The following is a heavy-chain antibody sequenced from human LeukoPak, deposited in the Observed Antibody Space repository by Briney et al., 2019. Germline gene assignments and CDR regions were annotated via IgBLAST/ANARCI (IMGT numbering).Heavy chain of an antibody. Sequence: ASVKVSCKVSGYTLTELSMHWVRQAPGKGLEWMGGFDPEDGETIYAQKFQGRVTVTEDTSTDTAYMELSSLRSEDTAVYYCATLSTSGWYACWFDPWGQGTLVTVSS. V-gene: IGHV1-24*01. CDR3: ATLSTSGWYACWFDP. CDR2: FDPEDGET. D-gene: IGHD6-19*01. CDR1: GYTLTELS. J-gene: IGHJ5*02.